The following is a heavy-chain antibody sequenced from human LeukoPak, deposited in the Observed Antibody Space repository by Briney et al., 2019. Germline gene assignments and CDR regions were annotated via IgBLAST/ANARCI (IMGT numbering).Heavy chain of an antibody. CDR1: GFTFSSYW. V-gene: IGHV3-74*01. CDR2: INNDESHT. Sequence: GGSLRPSCAASGFTFSSYWMHWLRQAPGKGLVWVSRINNDESHTTYADSVKGRFTISRDNAKNTLYLQMNSLRVEDTAVYYCAKALGGATKLDYWGQGTPVTVSS. D-gene: IGHD1-26*01. CDR3: AKALGGATKLDY. J-gene: IGHJ4*02.